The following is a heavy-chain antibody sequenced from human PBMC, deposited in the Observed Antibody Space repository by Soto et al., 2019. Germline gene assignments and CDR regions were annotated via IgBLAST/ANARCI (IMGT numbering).Heavy chain of an antibody. J-gene: IGHJ4*02. Sequence: PSETLSLTCTVSGGSISSYYWSWIRQPPGKGLEWIGYIYYSGSTNYNPSLKSRVTISVARSKNQFSLKLNSVTAADTAVYYCARGPPLGYWGQGTLVTVSS. V-gene: IGHV4-59*12. CDR1: GGSISSYY. CDR3: ARGPPLGY. CDR2: IYYSGST.